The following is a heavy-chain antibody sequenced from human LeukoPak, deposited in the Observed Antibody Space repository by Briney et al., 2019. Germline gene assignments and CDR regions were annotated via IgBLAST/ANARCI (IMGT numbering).Heavy chain of an antibody. CDR2: INPNSGGT. J-gene: IGHJ6*02. V-gene: IGHV1-2*02. CDR3: ARDDVAAAGGYYYYYYGMDV. CDR1: GYTFTGYY. D-gene: IGHD6-13*01. Sequence: GASVKVSCKASGYTFTGYYMHWVRQAPGQGLEWMGWINPNSGGTNYAQKFQGRVTMTRDTSISTAYMELSRLRSDDTAVYYCARDDVAAAGGYYYYYYGMDVWGQGTTVTVSS.